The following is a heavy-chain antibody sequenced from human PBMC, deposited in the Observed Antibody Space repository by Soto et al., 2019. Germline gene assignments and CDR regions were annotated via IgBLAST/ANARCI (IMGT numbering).Heavy chain of an antibody. J-gene: IGHJ5*02. CDR2: IIPIFGTA. CDR3: ARDKRVVVEGHWFDP. D-gene: IGHD2-2*01. CDR1: GGTFSSYA. Sequence: ASVKVSCKASGGTFSSYAISWVRQAPGQGLEWMGGIIPIFGTANYAQKFQGRVTITADESTSTAYMELSSLRSEDTAVYYCARDKRVVVEGHWFDPWGQGTLVTVS. V-gene: IGHV1-69*13.